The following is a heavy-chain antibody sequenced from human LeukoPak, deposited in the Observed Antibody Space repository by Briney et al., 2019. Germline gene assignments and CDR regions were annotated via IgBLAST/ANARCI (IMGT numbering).Heavy chain of an antibody. J-gene: IGHJ4*02. CDR2: IDSSSSTI. Sequence: PGGSLRLSCAASGFLFNSHHMNWVRQAPGKGLEWVSYIDSSSSTIYYADSVKGRFTISRDNAKNSLYLQMNSLRAEDTAVYYCATPFDYWGQGTLVTVSS. V-gene: IGHV3-48*01. CDR1: GFLFNSHH. CDR3: ATPFDY.